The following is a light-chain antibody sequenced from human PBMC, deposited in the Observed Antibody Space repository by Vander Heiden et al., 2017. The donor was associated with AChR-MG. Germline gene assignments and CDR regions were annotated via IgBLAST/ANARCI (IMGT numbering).Light chain of an antibody. CDR1: RSVASN. J-gene: IGKJ4*01. CDR2: AAS. V-gene: IGKV3-15*01. Sequence: IVLTRSPAALSVSPEDGVTLPCRPGRSVASNLAWYVQQPGQAPRLLIYAASTRVSGVLARCSGSGSGTEVTLTISSRQYEDFVVYHCQQYNDCPPLTFGGGTKVEIK. CDR3: QQYNDCPPLT.